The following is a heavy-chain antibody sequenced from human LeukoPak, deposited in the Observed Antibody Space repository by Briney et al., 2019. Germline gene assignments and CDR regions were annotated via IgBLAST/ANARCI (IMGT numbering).Heavy chain of an antibody. CDR2: IWYDGSNK. V-gene: IGHV3-33*01. D-gene: IGHD3-22*01. CDR1: GFTFSSYG. Sequence: PGGSLRLSCAASGFTFSSYGMHWVHQAPGKGLEWVAVIWYDGSNKYYADSVKGRFTISRDNSKNTLYLQMNSLRAEDTAVYYCAREYRYDSSGYYYFDYWGQGTLVTVSS. J-gene: IGHJ4*02. CDR3: AREYRYDSSGYYYFDY.